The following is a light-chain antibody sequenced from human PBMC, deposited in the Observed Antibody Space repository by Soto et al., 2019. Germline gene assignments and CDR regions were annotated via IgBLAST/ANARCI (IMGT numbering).Light chain of an antibody. CDR3: CSYARSNLHYV. J-gene: IGLJ1*01. CDR1: GSDVGGYNY. Sequence: QSARTQPRSVSGSPGQSVTISCFGTGSDVGGYNYVSWYQQHPGKAPQLMIYDVTKRPSGVPDRFSGSKSGNTSSLTISGLQAEDEADYYCCSYARSNLHYVFCLGTEVTVL. V-gene: IGLV2-11*01. CDR2: DVT.